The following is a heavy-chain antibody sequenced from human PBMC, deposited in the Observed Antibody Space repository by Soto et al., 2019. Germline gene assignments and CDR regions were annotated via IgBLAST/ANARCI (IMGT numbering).Heavy chain of an antibody. Sequence: QLQLQESGPGLVKPSETLSLTCTVSGGSISSSSYYWGWIRQPPGKGLEWIGSIYYSGSTYYNPSLKSRVTISVDTSKNQYSLKLSSVTAADTAVYYCARHGGSGVDYWGQGTLVTVSS. V-gene: IGHV4-39*01. CDR3: ARHGGSGVDY. D-gene: IGHD6-19*01. J-gene: IGHJ4*02. CDR2: IYYSGST. CDR1: GGSISSSSYY.